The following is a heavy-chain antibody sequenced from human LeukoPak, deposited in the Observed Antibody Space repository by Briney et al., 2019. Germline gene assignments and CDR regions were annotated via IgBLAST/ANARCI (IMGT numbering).Heavy chain of an antibody. V-gene: IGHV4-61*02. J-gene: IGHJ4*02. D-gene: IGHD3-10*01. CDR1: GGSINSGSYY. Sequence: PSETLSLTCTVSGGSINSGSYYWSWIRQPAGKGLEWIGRIYTSGSTSYNPSLNSRVTISVDTSKNQFSLKLISVSAADTAVYYCARARPPQLLLWFGEDKMYYFDYWGQGTLVTVSS. CDR3: ARARPPQLLLWFGEDKMYYFDY. CDR2: IYTSGST.